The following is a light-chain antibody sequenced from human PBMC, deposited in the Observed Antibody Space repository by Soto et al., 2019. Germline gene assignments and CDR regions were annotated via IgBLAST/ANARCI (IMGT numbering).Light chain of an antibody. CDR2: DVS. CDR1: SSEVVGYNY. Sequence: QSVLTQPASVSGSPGQSITISCTGTSSEVVGYNYVSWYQQHPGKAPKLMIYDVSNRPSGVSNRFSGSKSGNTASLTISGLQAEDEADYYCSSYTSSSTLSYVFGTGTKVTV. V-gene: IGLV2-14*01. CDR3: SSYTSSSTLSYV. J-gene: IGLJ1*01.